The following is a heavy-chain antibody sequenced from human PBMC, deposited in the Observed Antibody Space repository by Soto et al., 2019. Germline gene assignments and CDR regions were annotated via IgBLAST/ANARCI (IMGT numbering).Heavy chain of an antibody. V-gene: IGHV1-2*02. Sequence: QVQLVQSGAEVKKPGASVKVSCKASGYTFTAYYIQWVRQAPGQGLEFMGWINPKSGGTNYAQNFQGRVTRTRDTSINTAYMEVSRLRFDDTAVYYCATLVAAAHTFDYWGQGTLVTVSS. CDR3: ATLVAAAHTFDY. D-gene: IGHD6-13*01. J-gene: IGHJ4*02. CDR1: GYTFTAYY. CDR2: INPKSGGT.